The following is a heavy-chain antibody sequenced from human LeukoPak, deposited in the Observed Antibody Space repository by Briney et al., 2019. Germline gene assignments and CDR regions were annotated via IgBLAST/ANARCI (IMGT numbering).Heavy chain of an antibody. V-gene: IGHV4-31*03. D-gene: IGHD3-10*01. CDR3: ARERVPGWFGGGWFDY. Sequence: KTSETLSLTCTVSGGSISSGGYYWSWIRELPGKDLEWIGYIYYSGSTYYNPSLKSRVTISVDTSKNQFSLKLSSVTAADTAVYYCARERVPGWFGGGWFDYWGQGTLVTVSS. J-gene: IGHJ4*02. CDR2: IYYSGST. CDR1: GGSISSGGYY.